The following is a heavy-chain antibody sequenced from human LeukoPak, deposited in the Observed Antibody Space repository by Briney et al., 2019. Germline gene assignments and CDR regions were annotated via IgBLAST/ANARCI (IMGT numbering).Heavy chain of an antibody. Sequence: GGSLRLSCAASGFTFSSYAMHWVRQAPGKGLEWVAVISYDGSNKYYADSVKGRFTISRDNSKNTLYLQMNSLKTEDTAVYYCTTPPWTMIVVVPGGSFDYWGQGTLVTVSS. CDR3: TTPPWTMIVVVPGGSFDY. D-gene: IGHD3-22*01. V-gene: IGHV3-30*04. CDR1: GFTFSSYA. J-gene: IGHJ4*02. CDR2: ISYDGSNK.